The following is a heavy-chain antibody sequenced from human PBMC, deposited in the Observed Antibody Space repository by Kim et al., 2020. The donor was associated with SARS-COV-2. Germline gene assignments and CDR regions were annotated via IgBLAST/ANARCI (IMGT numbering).Heavy chain of an antibody. D-gene: IGHD2-21*01. J-gene: IGHJ3*02. V-gene: IGHV3-73*01. CDR3: TRVPGETCACCGASGI. CDR1: GFTFSGAS. CDR2: IISKTNSEAT. Sequence: GGSLRLSCAASGFTFSGASMHWVRQASGKGLEWVGRIISKTNSEATAYGASVKGRFTISRDDSKNTLYLQMNSLKTEDTAVYYCTRVPGETCACCGASGIWGQGTMVTVSS.